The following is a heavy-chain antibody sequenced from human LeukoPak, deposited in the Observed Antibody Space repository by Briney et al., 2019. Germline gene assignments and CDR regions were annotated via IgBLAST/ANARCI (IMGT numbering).Heavy chain of an antibody. J-gene: IGHJ4*02. V-gene: IGHV3-53*01. CDR3: ARGVEPLAANTLAY. Sequence: GGSLRLSCAASGFTVITNDMTWVRQAPGKGPEWVSVLYSDGNTKYADSVQGRFTISRDNSKNTLYLEMNSLSPDDTAAYYCARGVEPLAANTLAYWGQGTLVTVSS. CDR2: LYSDGNT. D-gene: IGHD1-14*01. CDR1: GFTVITND.